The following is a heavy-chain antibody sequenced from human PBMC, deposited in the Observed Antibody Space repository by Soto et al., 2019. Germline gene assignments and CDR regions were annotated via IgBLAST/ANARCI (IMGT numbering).Heavy chain of an antibody. CDR1: GGSFGGYY. CDR3: ARAAPPVM. CDR2: INHSGST. J-gene: IGHJ4*02. V-gene: IGHV4-34*01. Sequence: SETLSLTCAVYGGSFGGYYWSWIRQPPGKGLEWIGEINHSGSTNYNPSLKSRVTISVDTSKNQFSLKLSSVTAADTAVYYCARAAPPVMWGQGTLVTVSS.